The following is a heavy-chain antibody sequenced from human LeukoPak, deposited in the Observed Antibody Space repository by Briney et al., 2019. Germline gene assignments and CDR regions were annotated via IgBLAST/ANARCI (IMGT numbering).Heavy chain of an antibody. CDR3: ARSEGYCSSTICQNWFDP. V-gene: IGHV1-18*01. CDR1: DYTFTNYG. CDR2: IHAYNGNT. J-gene: IGHJ5*02. Sequence: ASVKVSCKASDYTFTNYGIIWVRQAPGRGLEWMGWIHAYNGNTNYLQKLQGRVTMTTDTSTSTAYMELRSLRSDDTAVYYCARSEGYCSSTICQNWFDPWGQGTLVTVSS. D-gene: IGHD2-2*01.